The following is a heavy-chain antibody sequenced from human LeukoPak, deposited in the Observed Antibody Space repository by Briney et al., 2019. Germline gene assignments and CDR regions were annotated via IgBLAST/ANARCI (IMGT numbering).Heavy chain of an antibody. CDR3: ARSGIYDFWSGYYYDY. D-gene: IGHD3-3*01. V-gene: IGHV3-33*01. CDR1: GFTFSSYG. J-gene: IGHJ4*02. CDR2: IWYDGSNK. Sequence: GGSLRLSCAASGFTFSSYGMHWVRQAPGKGLEWVAVIWYDGSNKYYADSVKGRFTISRDNSKNTLYLQMNSLRAEDTAVYYCARSGIYDFWSGYYYDYWGQGTLVTVSS.